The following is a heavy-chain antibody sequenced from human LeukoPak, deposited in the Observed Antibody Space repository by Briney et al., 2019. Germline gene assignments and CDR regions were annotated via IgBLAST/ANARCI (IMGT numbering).Heavy chain of an antibody. J-gene: IGHJ4*02. V-gene: IGHV3-53*01. CDR3: ARGTGRYPGCYFDY. CDR1: GFTVSSNY. D-gene: IGHD1-26*01. Sequence: PGGSLRLSCAASGFTVSSNYMSWVRQAPGKGLEWVSVIYSGGSTYYADSVKGRFTISRDNSKNTLYLQMNSLRAEDTAVYYCARGTGRYPGCYFDYWGQGTLVTVSS. CDR2: IYSGGST.